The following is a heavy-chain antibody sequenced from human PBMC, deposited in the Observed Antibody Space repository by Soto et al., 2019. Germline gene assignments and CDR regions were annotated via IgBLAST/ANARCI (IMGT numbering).Heavy chain of an antibody. CDR2: IYYSGST. J-gene: IGHJ4*02. D-gene: IGHD2-2*02. CDR3: ARSPGGYQLLYGGFDY. Sequence: PSETLSLTCTVSGGSISSYYWSWIRQPPGKGLEWIGYIYYSGSTNYNPSLKSRVTISVDTSKNQFSLKLSSVTAADTAVYYCARSPGGYQLLYGGFDYWGQGTLVTVSS. CDR1: GGSISSYY. V-gene: IGHV4-59*01.